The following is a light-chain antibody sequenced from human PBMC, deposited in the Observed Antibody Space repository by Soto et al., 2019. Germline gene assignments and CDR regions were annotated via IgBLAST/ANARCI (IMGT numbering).Light chain of an antibody. CDR3: QQYATSPRT. Sequence: EIVLTQSPGTLSLSPGERATLSCRASQSVTNSYLAWYQQKPGQAPRLLVYGTSSRATGIPDRFSGSGSETDFTLTISRLEPEDFAVYYCQQYATSPRTFGQGTKV. V-gene: IGKV3-20*01. J-gene: IGKJ1*01. CDR2: GTS. CDR1: QSVTNSY.